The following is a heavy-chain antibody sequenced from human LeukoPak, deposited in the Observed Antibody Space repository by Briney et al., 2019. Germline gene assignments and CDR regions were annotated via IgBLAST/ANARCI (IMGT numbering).Heavy chain of an antibody. CDR3: TLSIRGPDCRYSRCYCFDY. D-gene: IGHD3-16*02. CDR2: LYWDGDK. J-gene: IGHJ4*02. V-gene: IGHV2-5*02. Sequence: SGPALVNPTQTLTLTCSFSGFSLTTNGLAVGWIRQPPGKPLEWLAILYWDGDKRYSPSLETRLTITKDTSKNQVVLTMTNMDPVDTATYFCTLSIRGPDCRYSRCYCFDYWGQGRLVTVTS. CDR1: GFSLTTNGLA.